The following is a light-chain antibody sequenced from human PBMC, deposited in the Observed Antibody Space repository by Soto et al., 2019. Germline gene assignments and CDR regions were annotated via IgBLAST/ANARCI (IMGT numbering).Light chain of an antibody. V-gene: IGKV3-20*01. J-gene: IGKJ3*01. CDR3: QQYRSSPPEFT. CDR1: QTISSNY. Sequence: EIVLTQSPGTLSLSAGERATLSCRASQTISSNYSAWYQQKPGQAPRLLIFGASYRATGIPDRFSGSGSGTDFTLTISRLEPEDFAVYYCQQYRSSPPEFTFGPGTKVDIK. CDR2: GAS.